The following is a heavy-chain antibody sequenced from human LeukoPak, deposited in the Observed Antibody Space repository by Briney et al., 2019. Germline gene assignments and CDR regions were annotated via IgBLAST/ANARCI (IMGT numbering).Heavy chain of an antibody. Sequence: GGSLRLSCAASGFTFSNYAIHWVRQAPGKGLEWVSIVGGRGVKTYYAYSVKGRFTISRDNSKNTVYLQMNGLRAEDTAVYYCAKRGDCSGTCTYDYWGQGTLVTVSS. V-gene: IGHV3-23*01. CDR3: AKRGDCSGTCTYDY. J-gene: IGHJ4*02. CDR2: VGGRGVKT. D-gene: IGHD2-2*01. CDR1: GFTFSNYA.